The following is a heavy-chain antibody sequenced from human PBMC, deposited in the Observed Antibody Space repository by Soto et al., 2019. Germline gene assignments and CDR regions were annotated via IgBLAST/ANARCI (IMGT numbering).Heavy chain of an antibody. D-gene: IGHD2-2*03. V-gene: IGHV4-31*03. J-gene: IGHJ6*02. CDR2: IYYSGST. Sequence: SETLSLTCTVSGDSISSGGYYWSWIRQHPGKGLEWIGYIYYSGSTYYNPSLKSRVTISVDTSKNQFSLKLSSVTAADTAVYYCARVEMDSYYYYGMDVWGQGTTVPVSS. CDR3: ARVEMDSYYYYGMDV. CDR1: GDSISSGGYY.